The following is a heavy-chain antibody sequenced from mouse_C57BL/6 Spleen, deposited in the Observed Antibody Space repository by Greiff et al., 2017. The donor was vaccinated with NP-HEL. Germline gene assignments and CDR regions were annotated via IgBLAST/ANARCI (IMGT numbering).Heavy chain of an antibody. Sequence: QVQLQQPGAELVMPGASVKLSCKASGYTFTSYWMHWVKQRPGQGLEWIGEIDPSDSYTNYNQKFKGKSTLTVDKSSSTAYMQLSSLTSEDSAVYYCARGGETGPVAYWGQGTLVTVSA. CDR1: GYTFTSYW. V-gene: IGHV1-69*01. D-gene: IGHD4-1*01. J-gene: IGHJ3*01. CDR3: ARGGETGPVAY. CDR2: IDPSDSYT.